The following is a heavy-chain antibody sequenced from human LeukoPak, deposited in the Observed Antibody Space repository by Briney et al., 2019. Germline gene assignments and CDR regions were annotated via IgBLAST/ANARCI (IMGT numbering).Heavy chain of an antibody. Sequence: SETLSLTCAVYGGSFSGYYWSWIRQPPGKGLEWIGEINHSGSTNYNPSLKSRVTISVDTSKNQFSLKLSSVTAADTAVYYCARGRIAAAGPGSDYWGQGTLVTVSS. V-gene: IGHV4-34*01. D-gene: IGHD6-13*01. CDR1: GGSFSGYY. CDR3: ARGRIAAAGPGSDY. J-gene: IGHJ4*02. CDR2: INHSGST.